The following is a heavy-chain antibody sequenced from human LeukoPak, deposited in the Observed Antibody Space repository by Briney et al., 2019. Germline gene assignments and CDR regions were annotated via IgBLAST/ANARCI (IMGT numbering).Heavy chain of an antibody. J-gene: IGHJ3*02. Sequence: PSETLSLTCTVSGGSISSYYWSWIRQPAGKGLEWIGRIYTSGSTNYNPSLKSRATMSVDTSKNQFSLKLSSVTAADTAVYYCAREGEWELHAQVDAFDIWGQGTMVTVSS. CDR3: AREGEWELHAQVDAFDI. CDR1: GGSISSYY. V-gene: IGHV4-4*07. CDR2: IYTSGST. D-gene: IGHD1-26*01.